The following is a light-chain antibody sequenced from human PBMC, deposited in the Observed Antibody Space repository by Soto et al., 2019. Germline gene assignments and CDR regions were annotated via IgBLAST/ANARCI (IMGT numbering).Light chain of an antibody. CDR3: SSYTSSSPYV. CDR1: SSDVGGYNY. Sequence: QSALTQPASVSGSPGQSITISCTGTSSDVGGYNYVPWYQQHPGKAPKLMIYDVSNRPTGVSNRCAGSKSGNTASLTISGLQAEDEAEYYCSSYTSSSPYVFGTGTKLTVL. J-gene: IGLJ1*01. CDR2: DVS. V-gene: IGLV2-14*01.